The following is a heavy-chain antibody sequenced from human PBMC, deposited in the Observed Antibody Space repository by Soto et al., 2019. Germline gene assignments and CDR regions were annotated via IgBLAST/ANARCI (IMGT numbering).Heavy chain of an antibody. CDR1: GYTFTNYA. D-gene: IGHD5-12*01. CDR2: INAGNGNT. CDR3: ARESGYDYFDY. V-gene: IGHV1-3*01. Sequence: QVQLVQSGAEVKKPGASVKVSCKASGYTFTNYAMHWVRQAPGQRLEWMGWINAGNGNTKYSQKFQGRVTITRDTSASTAYMELSSRRSEDTAVYYCARESGYDYFDYWGQGALVTVSS. J-gene: IGHJ4*02.